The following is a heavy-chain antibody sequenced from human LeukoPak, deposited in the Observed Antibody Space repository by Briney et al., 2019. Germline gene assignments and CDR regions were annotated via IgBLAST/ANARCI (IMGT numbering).Heavy chain of an antibody. Sequence: GGSLRLSCAASGFTFSRFAMHWVRQAPGKGLEYVSAISSNGGSTYYANSVKGRFTISRDNSKNTLYLQMGSLRAEDMAVYYCARDGLDYYGSGSSSFDYWGQGTLATVSS. J-gene: IGHJ4*02. CDR1: GFTFSRFA. V-gene: IGHV3-64*01. D-gene: IGHD3-10*01. CDR3: ARDGLDYYGSGSSSFDY. CDR2: ISSNGGST.